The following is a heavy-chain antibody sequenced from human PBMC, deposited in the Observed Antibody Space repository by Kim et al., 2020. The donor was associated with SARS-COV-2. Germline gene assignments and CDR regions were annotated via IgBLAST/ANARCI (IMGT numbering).Heavy chain of an antibody. Sequence: RFTISRDNSKNTLYLQMNSLRAEDTAVYYCARGSITIFGVVITGPSHLDYWGQGTLVTVSS. J-gene: IGHJ4*02. CDR3: ARGSITIFGVVITGPSHLDY. V-gene: IGHV3-30*07. D-gene: IGHD3-3*01.